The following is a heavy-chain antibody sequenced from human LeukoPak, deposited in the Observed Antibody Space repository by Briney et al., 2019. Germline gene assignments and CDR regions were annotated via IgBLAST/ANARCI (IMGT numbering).Heavy chain of an antibody. V-gene: IGHV1-18*01. Sequence: ASVKVSCKASGYTFTSYGISWVRQAPGQGLEWMGWISAYNGNTNYAQKLQGRVTMTTDTSTSTAYMELRSLRSDDTAVYYCARGTRIAAAGYYFDYWGQGTLVTVSS. D-gene: IGHD6-13*01. CDR3: ARGTRIAAAGYYFDY. J-gene: IGHJ4*02. CDR1: GYTFTSYG. CDR2: ISAYNGNT.